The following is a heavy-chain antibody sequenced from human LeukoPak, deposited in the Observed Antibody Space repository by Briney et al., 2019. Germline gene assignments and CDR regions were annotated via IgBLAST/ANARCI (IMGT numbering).Heavy chain of an antibody. Sequence: SETLSLTCTVSGGSISSTTYYWGWIRQPPGKGLEWIGSMSYRGTTYYNPPLKSRVTISVGTSKNQFSLKLSSVTAADTAVYYCARDGRGYGNGVNWFDPWGQGTLVTVSS. V-gene: IGHV4-39*07. D-gene: IGHD5-18*01. CDR3: ARDGRGYGNGVNWFDP. CDR1: GGSISSTTYY. J-gene: IGHJ5*02. CDR2: MSYRGTT.